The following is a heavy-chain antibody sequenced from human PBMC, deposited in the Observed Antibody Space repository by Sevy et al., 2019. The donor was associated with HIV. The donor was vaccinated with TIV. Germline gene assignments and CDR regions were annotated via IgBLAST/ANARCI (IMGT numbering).Heavy chain of an antibody. Sequence: GGSLRLSCAASDFIFSTYGMHWVRQAPGKGLEWVAAISYDGSNKYYADSVKGRLTVSRDNSKNTLYLQMNSLRVEDTAVYYCAKEKYYDSSGYPTGPAFDIWGQGTMDTVSS. V-gene: IGHV3-30*18. J-gene: IGHJ3*02. CDR1: DFIFSTYG. CDR3: AKEKYYDSSGYPTGPAFDI. CDR2: ISYDGSNK. D-gene: IGHD3-22*01.